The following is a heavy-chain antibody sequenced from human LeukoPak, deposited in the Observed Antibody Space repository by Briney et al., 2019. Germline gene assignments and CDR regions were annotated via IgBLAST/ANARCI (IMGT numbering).Heavy chain of an antibody. D-gene: IGHD2-8*02. CDR1: GFTFTNYW. Sequence: HPGGSLRLSCAASGFTFTNYWMSWVRQAPGKGLEWVSSIFPSGGEIHYADSVRGRFTISRDNSKSTLSLQMNSLRAEDTAIYYCATYRQVLLPFESWGQGTLVTVSS. J-gene: IGHJ4*02. V-gene: IGHV3-23*01. CDR2: IFPSGGEI. CDR3: ATYRQVLLPFES.